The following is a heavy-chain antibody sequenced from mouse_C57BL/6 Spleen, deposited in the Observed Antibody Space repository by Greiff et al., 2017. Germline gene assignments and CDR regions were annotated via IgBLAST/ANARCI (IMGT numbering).Heavy chain of an antibody. D-gene: IGHD1-1*01. V-gene: IGHV5-4*01. CDR3: ARDVDYGSSYCYFDY. CDR1: GFTFSSYA. Sequence: EVKLMESGGGLVKPGGSLKLSCAASGFTFSSYAMSWVRQTPEKRLEWVATISDGGSYTYYPDNVKGRFTISRDNSKNNLYLQMSHLKSEDTSMYYCARDVDYGSSYCYFDYWGQGTTLTFSS. CDR2: ISDGGSYT. J-gene: IGHJ2*01.